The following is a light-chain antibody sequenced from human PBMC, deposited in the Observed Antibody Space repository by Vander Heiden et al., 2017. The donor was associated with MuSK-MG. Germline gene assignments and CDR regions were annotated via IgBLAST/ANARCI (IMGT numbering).Light chain of an antibody. J-gene: IGKJ2*01. Sequence: DIQMTQSPSSLPASVGDRVTITCRASQSVSSDLNWFQQKPGKAPNLLIYASSSLQSGFPSRFSGSGSGTDFTLTISNLQSEDFATYYCQQTFGSPYTFGQGTKLEIK. V-gene: IGKV1-39*01. CDR2: ASS. CDR3: QQTFGSPYT. CDR1: QSVSSD.